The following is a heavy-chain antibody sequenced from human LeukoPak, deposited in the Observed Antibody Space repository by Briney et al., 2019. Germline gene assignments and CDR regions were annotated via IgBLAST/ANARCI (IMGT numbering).Heavy chain of an antibody. D-gene: IGHD6-19*01. CDR2: IYYSGST. Sequence: SETLSLTCTVSGGSIRSYYWSWIRQPPGKGLEWIGYIYYSGSTNYNPSLKSRVTISVDTSKNQFSLKLSSVTAADTAAYYCARLLAVAGSGGWFDPWGQGTLVTVSS. V-gene: IGHV4-59*08. CDR1: GGSIRSYY. CDR3: ARLLAVAGSGGWFDP. J-gene: IGHJ5*02.